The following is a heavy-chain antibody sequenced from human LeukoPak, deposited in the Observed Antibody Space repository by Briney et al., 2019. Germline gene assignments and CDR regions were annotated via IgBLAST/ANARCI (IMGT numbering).Heavy chain of an antibody. V-gene: IGHV3-23*01. CDR3: AKSSSSPRLFDY. CDR2: IRGSGDST. Sequence: GGSLRLSCAASGFTFSSYAMSWVRQAPGKGMDWASAIRGSGDSTYYADSVKGRFTISRDNSKNTLYLQMNSLRAEDTAVYYCAKSSSSPRLFDYWGQGTLVTVSS. CDR1: GFTFSSYA. D-gene: IGHD6-6*01. J-gene: IGHJ4*02.